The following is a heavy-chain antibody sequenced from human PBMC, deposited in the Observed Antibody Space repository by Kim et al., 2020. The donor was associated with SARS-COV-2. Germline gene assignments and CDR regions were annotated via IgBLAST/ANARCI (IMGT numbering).Heavy chain of an antibody. CDR2: INTNTGNP. J-gene: IGHJ4*02. Sequence: ASVKVSCKASGYTFTTYGMNWVRQAPGQGLEWMGWINTNTGNPMFAQGFTGRFVFSLDTSVSTAYLQISSLKAEDTAVYYCARTFYDSSAYYYVDYWGQGTLVTVSS. CDR3: ARTFYDSSAYYYVDY. V-gene: IGHV7-4-1*02. CDR1: GYTFTTYG. D-gene: IGHD3-22*01.